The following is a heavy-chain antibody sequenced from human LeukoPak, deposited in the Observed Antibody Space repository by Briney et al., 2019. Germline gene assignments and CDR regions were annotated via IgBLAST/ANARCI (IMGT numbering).Heavy chain of an antibody. V-gene: IGHV3-23*01. CDR2: ISGSGGST. Sequence: GGSLRLSCAASGFTFSSYGMSWVRQAPGKGLEWVSAISGSGGSTYYADSVKGRFTISRDNSKNTLYLQMNSLRAEDTAVYYCAKDLGTYGSGSYNDYWGQGTLVTVSS. D-gene: IGHD3-10*01. CDR3: AKDLGTYGSGSYNDY. CDR1: GFTFSSYG. J-gene: IGHJ4*02.